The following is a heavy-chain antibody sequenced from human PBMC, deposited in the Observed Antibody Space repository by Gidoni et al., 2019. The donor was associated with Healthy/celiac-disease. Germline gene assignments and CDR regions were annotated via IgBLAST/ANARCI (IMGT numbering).Heavy chain of an antibody. CDR1: GGSFSGYY. V-gene: IGHV4-34*01. D-gene: IGHD5-18*01. CDR2: INHSGST. J-gene: IGHJ4*02. Sequence: QVQLQQWGAGLLKPSETLSLTCAVYGGSFSGYYWSWIRQPPGKGLEWIGEINHSGSTNYNPSLKSRVTISVDTSKNQFSLKLSSVTAADTAVYYCARGSVTMTHRWYYFDYWGQGTLVTVSS. CDR3: ARGSVTMTHRWYYFDY.